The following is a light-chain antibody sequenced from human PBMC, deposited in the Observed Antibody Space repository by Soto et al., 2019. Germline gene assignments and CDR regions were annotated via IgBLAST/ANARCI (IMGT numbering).Light chain of an antibody. CDR2: YND. V-gene: IGLV1-36*01. CDR3: ATWDDSLNGVM. CDR1: SSNIGNNA. Sequence: QSVLTQPPSVSGAPRQRVTISCSGGSSNIGNNAVNWYQQLPGKAPKLLIYYNDLLPSGVSDRFSASKSGTSASLAISGLQSEDEAEYYCATWDDSLNGVMFGGGTKVTVL. J-gene: IGLJ3*02.